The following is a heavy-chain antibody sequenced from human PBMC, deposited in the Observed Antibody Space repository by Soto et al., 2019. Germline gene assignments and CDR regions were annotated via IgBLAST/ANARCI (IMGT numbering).Heavy chain of an antibody. CDR3: SKTRDLHCTNGVCSFDY. J-gene: IGHJ4*02. D-gene: IGHD2-8*01. CDR1: GFTFSSYA. V-gene: IGHV3-23*01. Sequence: GGSLRLSCAASGFTFSSYAMSWVRQAPGKGLEWVSAISGSGGSTYYADSVKGRFTISRDNSKNTLYLQMNNLRAEDAAGYYCSKTRDLHCTNGVCSFDYWGQGTLVTVSS. CDR2: ISGSGGST.